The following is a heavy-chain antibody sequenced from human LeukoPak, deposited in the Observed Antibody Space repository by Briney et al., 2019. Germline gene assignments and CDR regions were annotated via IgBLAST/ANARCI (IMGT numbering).Heavy chain of an antibody. Sequence: PRGSLRLSCAASGFTFSSYAMSWVRQAPGKGLEWVSSISGSGNRTYYADSVKGRFTISRDNSKNTLFLQMNSLRAEDTAVYYCAKNLYCGGGSCYPSALGMDVWGQGTTVTVSS. V-gene: IGHV3-23*01. CDR1: GFTFSSYA. CDR3: AKNLYCGGGSCYPSALGMDV. CDR2: ISGSGNRT. J-gene: IGHJ6*02. D-gene: IGHD2-15*01.